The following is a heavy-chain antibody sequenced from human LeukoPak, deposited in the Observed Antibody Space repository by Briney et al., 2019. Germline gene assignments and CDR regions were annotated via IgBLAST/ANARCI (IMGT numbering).Heavy chain of an antibody. CDR3: ARDRLLYSAFDV. J-gene: IGHJ3*01. D-gene: IGHD1-26*01. V-gene: IGHV3-11*04. CDR2: ISRIGNTK. CDR1: GFIFGDYY. Sequence: GGSLRLSCTASGFIFGDYYMAWVRQAPGKGLEWISYISRIGNTKYDAGSVKGRFIVSRDNAKNSLYLQMNNLRDDDTAVYYCARDRLLYSAFDVWGQGTMVTVSS.